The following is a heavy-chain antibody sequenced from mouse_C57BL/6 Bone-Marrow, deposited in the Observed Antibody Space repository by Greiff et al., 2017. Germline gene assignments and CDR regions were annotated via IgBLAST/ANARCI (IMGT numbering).Heavy chain of an antibody. CDR3: ARQSYYYGNYWYFDV. CDR2: ISGGGGNT. D-gene: IGHD1-1*01. CDR1: GFTFSSYT. Sequence: EVKLVESGGGLVKPGGSLKLSCAASGFTFSSYTMSWVRQTPEKRLEWVATISGGGGNTYYPDSVKGRFTISRDNAKNTLYLQMSSLRSEDTALYYCARQSYYYGNYWYFDVWGTGTTVTVSS. V-gene: IGHV5-9*01. J-gene: IGHJ1*03.